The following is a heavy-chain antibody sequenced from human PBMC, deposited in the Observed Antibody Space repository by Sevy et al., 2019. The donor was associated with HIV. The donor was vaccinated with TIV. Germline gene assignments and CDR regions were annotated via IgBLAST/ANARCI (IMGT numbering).Heavy chain of an antibody. CDR1: GGSISRGQFY. Sequence: SETLSLTCTVSGGSISRGQFYWSWIRQPAGQGLEWIGRVHNTGSATYNPTLRNRVGMSINTSKNQFSLVVSFVTAADTAVYYCARNVGDYVFRYFDLWGRGTLVTVSS. V-gene: IGHV4-61*02. CDR3: ARNVGDYVFRYFDL. CDR2: VHNTGSA. D-gene: IGHD4-17*01. J-gene: IGHJ2*01.